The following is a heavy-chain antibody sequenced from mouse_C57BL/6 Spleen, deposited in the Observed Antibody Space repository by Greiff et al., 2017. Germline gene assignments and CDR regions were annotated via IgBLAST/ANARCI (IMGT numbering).Heavy chain of an antibody. V-gene: IGHV1-52*01. CDR2: IDPSDSET. CDR1: GYTFTSYW. D-gene: IGHD2-2*01. CDR3: ARTVTPYAMDY. J-gene: IGHJ4*01. Sequence: VQLQQSGAELVRPGSSVKLSCKASGYTFTSYWMHWVKQRPIQGLEWIGNIDPSDSETHYNQKFKDKATLTVDKSSSTAYMQLSSLTSEDSAVYYCARTVTPYAMDYWGQGTSVTVSS.